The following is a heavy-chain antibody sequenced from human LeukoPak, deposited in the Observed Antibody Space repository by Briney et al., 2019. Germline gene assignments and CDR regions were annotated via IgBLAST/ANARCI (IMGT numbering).Heavy chain of an antibody. CDR2: LSYTGET. V-gene: IGHV4-59*02. D-gene: IGHD2/OR15-2a*01. CDR3: SEGYFEPLDH. Sequence: PSETLSLTCVVSGASVSSSHWNWIRQLPGKRLEWIGCLSYTGETDYNPSLTSRVTISLDTSKNQVSLKLRSVTPADTAVYYCSEGYFEPLDHWGQGTLVTVSS. J-gene: IGHJ4*02. CDR1: GASVSSSH.